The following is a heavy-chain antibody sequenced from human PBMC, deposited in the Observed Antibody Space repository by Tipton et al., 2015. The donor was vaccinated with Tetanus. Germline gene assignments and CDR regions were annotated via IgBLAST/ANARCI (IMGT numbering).Heavy chain of an antibody. CDR2: INHSGST. D-gene: IGHD3-10*01. CDR3: ATDQGSFDY. V-gene: IGHV4-34*01. J-gene: IGHJ4*02. CDR1: GGSFSGYY. Sequence: TLSLTCAVYGGSFSGYYWSWIRQPPGKGLEWIGEINHSGSTNYNPSLKSRVTISVDTSKNQFSLKLSSVTAADTAVYYCATDQGSFDYWGQGTLVIVSS.